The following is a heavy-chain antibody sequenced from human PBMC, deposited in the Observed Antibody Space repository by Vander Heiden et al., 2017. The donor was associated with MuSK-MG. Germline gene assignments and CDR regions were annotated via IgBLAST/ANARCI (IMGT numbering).Heavy chain of an antibody. D-gene: IGHD6-6*01. V-gene: IGHV2-5*01. CDR3: AHRRCYSNSFDY. J-gene: IGHJ4*02. CDR2: IYWNDDK. CDR1: GFSLSTSGVG. Sequence: QITLKESGPTLVKPTQTLTLTCTFSGFSLSTSGVGVGWIRQPPGKALEWLALIYWNDDKRYSPSLKSRLTITKDTSKNQVVLTLTKMDPVDTATYYCAHRRCYSNSFDYWGQGTMVTVSS.